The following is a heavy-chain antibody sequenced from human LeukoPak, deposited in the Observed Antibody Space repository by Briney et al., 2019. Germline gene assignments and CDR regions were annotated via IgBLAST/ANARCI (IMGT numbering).Heavy chain of an antibody. D-gene: IGHD4-23*01. V-gene: IGHV3-33*01. CDR2: IWYDGSNK. J-gene: IGHJ4*02. CDR1: GFTISSYG. Sequence: GGSLRLSCAASGFTISSYGMHWVRQAPGKGLEWVAVIWYDGSNKYYADSVKGRFTISRDNSKNTLYLQMNSLRAEDTAVYYCARSMTRGTTVVMADYWGQGALVTVSS. CDR3: ARSMTRGTTVVMADY.